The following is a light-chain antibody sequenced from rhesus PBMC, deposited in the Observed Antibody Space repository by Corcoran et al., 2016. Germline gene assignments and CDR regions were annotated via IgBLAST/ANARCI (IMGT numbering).Light chain of an antibody. CDR2: KAS. CDR3: QHGYGTPFT. Sequence: DIQMTQSPSSLSASVGDRVNITCRASENVNNYLNWYQQKPGKAPKLLSYKASTLQSGVTSRFSGSGSGTDYTFTISSLQPEDVATYYCQHGYGTPFTFGPGTKLDIK. CDR1: ENVNNY. J-gene: IGKJ3*01. V-gene: IGKV1-74*01.